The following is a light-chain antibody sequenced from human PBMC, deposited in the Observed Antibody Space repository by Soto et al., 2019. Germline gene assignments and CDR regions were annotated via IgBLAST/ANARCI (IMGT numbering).Light chain of an antibody. CDR3: SSYTTRSTHVV. CDR2: DVS. V-gene: IGLV2-14*01. Sequence: QSALTQPASVSGSPGQSITISCTGTSSDVGSYNHVSSYQQYPGKGPKLMIYDVSNRPAGVSYRFSGSKSGNTASPTISGLQAANEADYYCSSYTTRSTHVVFGGGTKLTVL. J-gene: IGLJ2*01. CDR1: SSDVGSYNH.